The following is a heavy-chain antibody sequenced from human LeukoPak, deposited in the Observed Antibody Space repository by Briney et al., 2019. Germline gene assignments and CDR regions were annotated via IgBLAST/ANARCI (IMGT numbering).Heavy chain of an antibody. V-gene: IGHV4-39*07. CDR2: IYYSGST. J-gene: IGHJ6*03. CDR3: ARGRPSPAIKCYMDV. Sequence: SETLSLTCTVSGGSISSSSYYWGWIRQPPGKGLEWIGSIYYSGSTYYNPSLKSRVTISVDTSKTQYSLKLSSVTAANTAVYYCARGRPSPAIKCYMDVWGKGTTVTVSS. CDR1: GGSISSSSYY.